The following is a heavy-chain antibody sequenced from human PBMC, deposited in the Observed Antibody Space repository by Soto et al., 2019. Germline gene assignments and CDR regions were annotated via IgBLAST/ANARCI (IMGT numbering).Heavy chain of an antibody. D-gene: IGHD2-21*01. CDR3: AKDAVYNDGLWLMDH. Sequence: GGSLRLSCTASGLPHSSFAMMWVRQAPGKGLECVAGIYGSGRGIEYADSVKGRFTISRDNSKNTVYLQMTDLRADDTAVYYCAKDAVYNDGLWLMDHWGQGTQVTVSS. J-gene: IGHJ4*02. V-gene: IGHV3-23*05. CDR2: IYGSGRGI. CDR1: GLPHSSFA.